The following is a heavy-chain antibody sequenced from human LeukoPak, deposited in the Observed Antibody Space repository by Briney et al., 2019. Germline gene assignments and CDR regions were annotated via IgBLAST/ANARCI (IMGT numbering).Heavy chain of an antibody. V-gene: IGHV3-23*01. J-gene: IGHJ1*01. CDR1: GFTFSSYA. Sequence: PGGSLRLSCAASGFTFSSYAMSWVRQAPGKGLEWVSAISGSGGSTYYADSVKGRFTISRDNSKNTLYMQMNSLRAEDTAVYYCANRPWRSSSWAEYFQHWGQGTLVTVSS. CDR3: ANRPWRSSSWAEYFQH. D-gene: IGHD6-13*01. CDR2: ISGSGGST.